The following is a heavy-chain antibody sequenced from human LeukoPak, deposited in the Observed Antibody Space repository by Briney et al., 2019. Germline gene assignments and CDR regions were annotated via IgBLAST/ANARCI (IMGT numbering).Heavy chain of an antibody. Sequence: ASVKVSCKASGYTFTSHYMNWVRQAPGQGLEWIGIINPSGGSTSYAQKFQGRVTMTRDTSTSTVYMELSSLRSEDTAVYYCARDLMVVVPAAISPLYGFDPWGQGTLVTVSS. CDR2: INPSGGST. V-gene: IGHV1-46*01. CDR3: ARDLMVVVPAAISPLYGFDP. J-gene: IGHJ5*02. CDR1: GYTFTSHY. D-gene: IGHD2-2*02.